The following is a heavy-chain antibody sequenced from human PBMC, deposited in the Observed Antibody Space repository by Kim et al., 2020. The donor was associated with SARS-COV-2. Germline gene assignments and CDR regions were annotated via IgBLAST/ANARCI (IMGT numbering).Heavy chain of an antibody. V-gene: IGHV4-61*02. CDR2: IYTSGST. D-gene: IGHD3-10*01. Sequence: SETLSLTCTVSGGSISSGSYYWSWIRQPAGKGLEWIGRIYTSGSTNYNPSLKSRVTISVDTSKNQFSLRLSSVTAADTAVYYCAREKGSRGIWFGEFVVDYWGQGTLVTVSS. CDR3: AREKGSRGIWFGEFVVDY. CDR1: GGSISSGSYY. J-gene: IGHJ4*02.